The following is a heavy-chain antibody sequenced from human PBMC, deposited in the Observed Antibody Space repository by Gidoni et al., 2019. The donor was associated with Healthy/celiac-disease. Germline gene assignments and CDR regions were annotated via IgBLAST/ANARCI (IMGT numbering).Heavy chain of an antibody. CDR3: ARRGHYDSSGYYIY. Sequence: EVQLVQSGAEVKTPGESLKTSCKGSGDSFTSYWIGWVGQMPGKGLEWMGITYPGDSDTRYSPSFQGQVTISADKSISTAYLQWSSLKASDTAMYYCARRGHYDSSGYYIYWGQGTLVTVSS. CDR2: TYPGDSDT. J-gene: IGHJ4*02. V-gene: IGHV5-51*01. D-gene: IGHD3-22*01. CDR1: GDSFTSYW.